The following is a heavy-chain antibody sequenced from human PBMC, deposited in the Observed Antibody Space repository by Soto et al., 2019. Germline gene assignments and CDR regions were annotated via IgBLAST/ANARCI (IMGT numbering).Heavy chain of an antibody. Sequence: QVQLQESGPGLVKPSGTLSLSCAVSGGSITNTKWWTWVRQAPGKGLEWIGEISRSEGSTSNPSLKGRVAMSLETSNNLFSLRLSSVTAADTAVYYCATQTISYTWDVWGQGTTVTVS. CDR2: ISRSEGS. J-gene: IGHJ6*02. CDR1: GGSITNTKW. CDR3: ATQTISYTWDV. V-gene: IGHV4-4*02. D-gene: IGHD1-1*01.